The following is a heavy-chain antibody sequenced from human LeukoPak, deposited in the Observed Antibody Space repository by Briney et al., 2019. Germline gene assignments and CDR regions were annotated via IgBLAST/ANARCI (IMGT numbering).Heavy chain of an antibody. J-gene: IGHJ6*02. V-gene: IGHV3-33*01. CDR1: GFTFSSCG. Sequence: GGSLRLSCAASGFTFSSCGMHWVRQAPGKGLEWVAVIWYDGSNKYYADSVKGRFTISRDNSKDTLYLQMNSLRAEDTAVYYCARDAGYCSGGSCFYGMDVWGQGTTVTVSS. CDR3: ARDAGYCSGGSCFYGMDV. CDR2: IWYDGSNK. D-gene: IGHD2-15*01.